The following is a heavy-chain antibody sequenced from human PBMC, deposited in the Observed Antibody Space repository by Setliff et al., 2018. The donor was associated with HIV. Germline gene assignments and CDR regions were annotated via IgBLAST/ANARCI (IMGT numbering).Heavy chain of an antibody. CDR3: ARRGEDATIY. CDR1: GASISSRSYY. Sequence: KTSETLSLTCSVSGASISSRSYYWGWIRQPPGKGLEWIGTMYYSGTTYYNPSLKSRVTISADTSKNQYSLKMTSVTAADTAVYYCARRGEDATIYWGRGTLVTVSS. V-gene: IGHV4-39*01. D-gene: IGHD3-3*01. J-gene: IGHJ4*02. CDR2: MYYSGTT.